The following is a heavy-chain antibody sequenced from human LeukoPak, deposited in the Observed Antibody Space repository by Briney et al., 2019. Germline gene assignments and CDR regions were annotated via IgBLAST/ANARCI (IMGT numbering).Heavy chain of an antibody. CDR3: ARHEYSSSLDPTYFDY. Sequence: PGGSLRLSCAASGFTVSSNYMSWVRQAPGKGLEWVSVIYSGGSTYYADSVKGRFTISRDNSKNTLYLQMNSLRAEGTAVYYCARHEYSSSLDPTYFDYWGQGTLVTVSS. D-gene: IGHD6-6*01. CDR2: IYSGGST. CDR1: GFTVSSNY. J-gene: IGHJ4*02. V-gene: IGHV3-53*01.